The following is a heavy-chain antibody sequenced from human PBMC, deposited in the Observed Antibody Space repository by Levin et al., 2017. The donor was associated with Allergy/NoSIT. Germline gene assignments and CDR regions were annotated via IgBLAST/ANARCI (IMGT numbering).Heavy chain of an antibody. CDR2: IIPIFGTA. V-gene: IGHV1-69*13. CDR1: GGTFSSYA. CDR3: ARAKQRYSSSHDPQRLGGSYYYYMDV. Sequence: SVKVSCKASGGTFSSYAISWVRQAPGQGLEWMGGIIPIFGTANYAQKFQGRVTITADESTSTAYMELSSLRSEDTAVYYCARAKQRYSSSHDPQRLGGSYYYYMDVWGKGTTVTVSS. J-gene: IGHJ6*03. D-gene: IGHD6-13*01.